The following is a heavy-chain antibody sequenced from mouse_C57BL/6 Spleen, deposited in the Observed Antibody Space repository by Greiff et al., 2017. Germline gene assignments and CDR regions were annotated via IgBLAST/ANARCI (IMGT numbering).Heavy chain of an antibody. CDR2: IDPSDSET. J-gene: IGHJ4*01. Sequence: QQSCKASGYTFTSYWMHWVKQRPIQGLEWIGNIDPSDSETHYNQKFKDKATLTVDKSSSTAYMQLSSLTSEDSAVYYCARSYSNYVYYSMGQLGQGTSGPVSS. D-gene: IGHD2-5*01. CDR1: GYTFTSYW. CDR3: ARSYSNYVYYSMGQ. V-gene: IGHV1-52*01.